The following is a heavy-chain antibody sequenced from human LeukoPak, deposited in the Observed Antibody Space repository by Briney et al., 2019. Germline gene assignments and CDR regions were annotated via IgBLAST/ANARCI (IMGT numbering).Heavy chain of an antibody. CDR3: AKASGDYVWGSPDY. Sequence: GGSLRLSCAASGFTFSRYAMSWVRQAPGKGLEWVSVISGSGGGTYYADSVKGRFTISRDKSKNALSLQMNSLRAEDTAVYYCAKASGDYVWGSPDYWGQGTLVTVSS. V-gene: IGHV3-23*01. CDR1: GFTFSRYA. J-gene: IGHJ4*02. CDR2: ISGSGGGT. D-gene: IGHD3-16*01.